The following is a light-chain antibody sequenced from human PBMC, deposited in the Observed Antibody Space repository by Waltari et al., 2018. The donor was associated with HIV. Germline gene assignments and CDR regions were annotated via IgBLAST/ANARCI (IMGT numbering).Light chain of an antibody. CDR2: GNN. V-gene: IGLV1-40*01. CDR1: SSNIGAGYD. J-gene: IGLJ3*02. CDR3: QSYDSSLSGWV. Sequence: QSVLTQPPSVSGAPGQRVTISCTGRSSNIGAGYDVPWYQQLPGTAPTLLIFGNNNRPSGVPDRFSGSKSGTSASLAITGLQAEDEADYYCQSYDSSLSGWVFGGGTKLTVL.